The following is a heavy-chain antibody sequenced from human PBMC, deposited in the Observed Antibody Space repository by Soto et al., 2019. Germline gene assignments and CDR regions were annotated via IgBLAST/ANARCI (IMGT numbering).Heavy chain of an antibody. CDR3: ARDARKEPAAAWDYYYYYGMDV. V-gene: IGHV3-30-3*01. J-gene: IGHJ6*02. CDR2: ISYDGSNK. CDR1: GFTFSSYA. D-gene: IGHD2-2*01. Sequence: QVQLVESGGGVVQPGRSLRLSCAASGFTFSSYAMHWVRQAPGKGLEWVAVISYDGSNKYYADSVKGRFTISRDNSKNTLYLQMNSLRAEDTAVYYCARDARKEPAAAWDYYYYYGMDVWGQGTTVTVSS.